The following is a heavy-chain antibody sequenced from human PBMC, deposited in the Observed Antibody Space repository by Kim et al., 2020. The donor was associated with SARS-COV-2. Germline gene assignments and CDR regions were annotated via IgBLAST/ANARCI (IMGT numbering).Heavy chain of an antibody. J-gene: IGHJ4*02. Sequence: ASVKVSCKASGYTFTSYGISWVRQAPGQGLEWMGWISAYNGNTNYAQKLQGRVTMTTDTSTSTAYMELRSLRSDDTAVYYCARDYLGYYGSGYFDYWGQGTLVTVSS. CDR1: GYTFTSYG. V-gene: IGHV1-18*01. CDR2: ISAYNGNT. CDR3: ARDYLGYYGSGYFDY. D-gene: IGHD3-10*01.